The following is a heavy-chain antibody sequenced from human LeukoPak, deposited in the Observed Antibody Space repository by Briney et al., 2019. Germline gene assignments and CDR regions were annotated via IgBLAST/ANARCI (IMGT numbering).Heavy chain of an antibody. CDR1: GFTFSGYY. CDR3: AKFSPMTASHYFDF. J-gene: IGHJ4*02. Sequence: GGSLRLSCAASGFTFSGYYMSWIRHAPGKGLEWVSYISPSSSYTDYADSVKGRFTISRDNAKNSLYLQMNSLRAEDTAVYSCAKFSPMTASHYFDFWGQGTLVTVSS. CDR2: ISPSSSYT. D-gene: IGHD2-21*02. V-gene: IGHV3-11*03.